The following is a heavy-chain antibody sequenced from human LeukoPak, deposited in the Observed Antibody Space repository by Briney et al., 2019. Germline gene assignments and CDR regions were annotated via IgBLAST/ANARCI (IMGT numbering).Heavy chain of an antibody. CDR3: ARDNWNYGSSMDV. V-gene: IGHV3-30*04. CDR1: GFTFSSYA. CDR2: ISYDGSNK. J-gene: IGHJ6*02. Sequence: GSLRLSCAASGFTFSSYAMHWVRQAPGKGLEWVAVISYDGSNKYYADSVKGRFTISRDNSKNTLYLQMNSLRAEDTAVYYCARDNWNYGSSMDVWGQGTTVTVSS. D-gene: IGHD1-7*01.